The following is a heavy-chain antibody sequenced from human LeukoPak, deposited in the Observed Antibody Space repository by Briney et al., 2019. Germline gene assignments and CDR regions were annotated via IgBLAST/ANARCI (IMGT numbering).Heavy chain of an antibody. J-gene: IGHJ4*02. CDR1: GFTFSSYG. CDR2: ISYDGSNK. Sequence: PGGSLRLSCAASGFTFSSYGMHWVRQAPGKGLEWVAVISYDGSNKYYADSVKGRFTISRDNSKNTLYLQMNSLRAEDTAVYYCASWYYYGSGSFLLWGQGTLVTVSS. CDR3: ASWYYYGSGSFLL. D-gene: IGHD3-10*01. V-gene: IGHV3-30*03.